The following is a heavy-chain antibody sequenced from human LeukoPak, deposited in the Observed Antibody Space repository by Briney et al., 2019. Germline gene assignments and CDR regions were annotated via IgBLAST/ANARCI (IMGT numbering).Heavy chain of an antibody. J-gene: IGHJ4*02. D-gene: IGHD1-26*01. V-gene: IGHV3-30*03. CDR1: GFTFSSYG. CDR3: AIPLKVGAIIAGFDY. Sequence: PGRSLRLSCAASGFTFSSYGMHWVRQAPGKGLEWVAVISYDGSNKYYADSVKGRFTISRDNSKNTLYLQMNSLRAEDTAVYYCAIPLKVGAIIAGFDYWGQGTLVTVSS. CDR2: ISYDGSNK.